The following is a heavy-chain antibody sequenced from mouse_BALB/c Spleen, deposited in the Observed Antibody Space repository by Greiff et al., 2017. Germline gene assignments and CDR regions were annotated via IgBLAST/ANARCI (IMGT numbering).Heavy chain of an antibody. J-gene: IGHJ4*01. Sequence: VQRVESGTELASPGASVTLSCKASGYTFTDHIMNWIKKRPGKGLEWIGRIYPVSGEANYNQKFMGKATFSVDRSSSTVYMVLNSLTSEDPAVYYCRRGEFMDYWGQGTSVTVSS. CDR1: GYTFTDHI. CDR3: RRGEFMDY. V-gene: IGHV1-11*01. CDR2: IYPVSGEA.